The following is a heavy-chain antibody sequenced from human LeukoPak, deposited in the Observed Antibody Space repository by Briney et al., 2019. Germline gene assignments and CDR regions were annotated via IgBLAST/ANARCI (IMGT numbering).Heavy chain of an antibody. V-gene: IGHV3-30-3*01. Sequence: GGSLRLSCAASGFTFSSYAMHWVRQAPGKGLEWVAAISYDGSNKYYADSVKGRFTISRDNSKNTLYLQMNSLRAEDTAVYYCARAPGVPNYFDYWGQGTLVTVSS. J-gene: IGHJ4*02. CDR3: ARAPGVPNYFDY. D-gene: IGHD3-10*01. CDR2: ISYDGSNK. CDR1: GFTFSSYA.